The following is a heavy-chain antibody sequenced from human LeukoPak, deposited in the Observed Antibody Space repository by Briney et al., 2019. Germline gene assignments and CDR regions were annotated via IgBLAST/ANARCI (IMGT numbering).Heavy chain of an antibody. CDR2: IWYDGSNK. CDR3: EKDLESPSSLPLQSSSSGGDY. D-gene: IGHD6-6*01. Sequence: RALRLFCAASGFTSISYGMHSVRQAPGMGLYLGAVIWYDGSNKYYADSVKGRFTISRENSKNTLYLKMNSLRAEDTAVYYCEKDLESPSSLPLQSSSSGGDYWGQGTLVNVSS. V-gene: IGHV3-33*06. CDR1: GFTSISYG. J-gene: IGHJ4*02.